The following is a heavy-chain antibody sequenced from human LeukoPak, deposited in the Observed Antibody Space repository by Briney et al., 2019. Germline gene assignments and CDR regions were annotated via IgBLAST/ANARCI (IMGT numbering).Heavy chain of an antibody. CDR2: IYSGGST. J-gene: IGHJ4*02. CDR1: GFTFSNAW. Sequence: PGGSLRLSCAASGFTFSNAWMSWVRQAPGKGLEWVSVIYSGGSTYYADSVKGRFTISRDNSKNTLYLQMNSLRAEDTAVYYCARSLYDSSGSLPNYWGQGTLVTVSS. D-gene: IGHD3-22*01. CDR3: ARSLYDSSGSLPNY. V-gene: IGHV3-66*01.